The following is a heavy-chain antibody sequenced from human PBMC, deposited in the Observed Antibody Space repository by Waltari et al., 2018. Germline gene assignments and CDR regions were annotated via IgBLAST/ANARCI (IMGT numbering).Heavy chain of an antibody. CDR2: INRDGSAK. CDR1: GFTFSSYW. V-gene: IGHV3-7*01. D-gene: IGHD3-10*01. CDR3: ARLRGAND. Sequence: EVQLVESGGGLVQPGGSLSLSCAASGFTFSSYWMLGVRQAPGQGLGGVAHINRDGSAKSYVASVKGRFTISRDNAKQSLYLQMNSLRPDDTAIYYCARLRGANDWGQGTLVTVSS. J-gene: IGHJ4*02.